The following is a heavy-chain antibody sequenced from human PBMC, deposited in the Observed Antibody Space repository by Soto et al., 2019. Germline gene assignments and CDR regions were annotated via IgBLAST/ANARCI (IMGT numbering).Heavy chain of an antibody. J-gene: IGHJ4*02. D-gene: IGHD1-26*01. CDR2: TRGSGGDT. Sequence: EVKLLESGGGLVQPGGSLRLSCAASGFTFSFCAMNWVRQAPGKGLEWVSSTRGSGGDTYYADSVRGRFTISRDNSKNTLYLQMNSLRVEDTPVYYCVKGHSHSYYYLEYWGQGTLVTVSS. CDR3: VKGHSHSYYYLEY. V-gene: IGHV3-23*01. CDR1: GFTFSFCA.